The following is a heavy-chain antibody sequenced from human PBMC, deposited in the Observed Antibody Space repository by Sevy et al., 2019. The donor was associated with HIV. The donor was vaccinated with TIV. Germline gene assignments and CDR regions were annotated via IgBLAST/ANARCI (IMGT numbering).Heavy chain of an antibody. CDR2: IRYDGSTK. CDR1: GFTFSRYG. CDR3: AKGLGMVQGALLSDDV. V-gene: IGHV3-30*02. J-gene: IGHJ3*01. Sequence: GGSLRLSCAASGFTFSRYGMHWVRQAPGKGLEWVAFIRYDGSTKYYAKYVKGRFIISRDNSKDTLYLQMNSLRGDDTSLYYCAKGLGMVQGALLSDDVWGQGTMVTVSS. D-gene: IGHD3-10*01.